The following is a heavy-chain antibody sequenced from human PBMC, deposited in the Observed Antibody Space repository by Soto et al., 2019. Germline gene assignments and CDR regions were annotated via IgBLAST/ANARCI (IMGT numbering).Heavy chain of an antibody. CDR1: GYTFTSYA. CDR2: INAGNGDT. Sequence: GASVKVSCEASGYTFTSYAMHWVRQAPGQRLEWMGWINAGNGDTKYSQKFQGRVTITRDTSTSTAYMELSSLRSEDTAVYYCARDGPSRDYYYYGMDVWGQGTTVTVSS. V-gene: IGHV1-3*01. CDR3: ARDGPSRDYYYYGMDV. J-gene: IGHJ6*02.